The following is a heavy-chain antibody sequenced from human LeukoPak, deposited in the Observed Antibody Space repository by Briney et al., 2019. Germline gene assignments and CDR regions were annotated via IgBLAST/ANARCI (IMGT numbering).Heavy chain of an antibody. CDR3: AKDERNWNYNLASQTYD. CDR2: ISSSGSTI. D-gene: IGHD1-7*01. CDR1: GFTFSDYY. Sequence: GGSLRLSCAASGFTFSDYYMSWIRQAPGKGLEWVSYISSSGSTIYYADSVKGRFTVSRDNSKNTLYLQMSSLRAEDTAVYYCAKDERNWNYNLASQTYDWGQGTLVTVSS. V-gene: IGHV3-11*01. J-gene: IGHJ4*02.